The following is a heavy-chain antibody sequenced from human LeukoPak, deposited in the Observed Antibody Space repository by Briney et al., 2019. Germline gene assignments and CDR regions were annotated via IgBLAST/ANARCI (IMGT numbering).Heavy chain of an antibody. V-gene: IGHV4-59*01. J-gene: IGHJ4*02. D-gene: IGHD1-26*01. CDR1: GVPINSYY. CDR3: ARGSHRVGAFDY. CDR2: IYYSVGT. Sequence: PSETLSLTCTVSGVPINSYYWSWLQQPPPKGLEWIGYIYYSVGTNYNPSLKSRVTISVDTSKNQFSLKLSSVTAADTAVYYCARGSHRVGAFDYWGQGTLVTVSS.